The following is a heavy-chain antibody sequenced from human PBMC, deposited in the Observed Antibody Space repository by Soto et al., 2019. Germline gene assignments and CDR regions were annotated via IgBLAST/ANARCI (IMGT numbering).Heavy chain of an antibody. J-gene: IGHJ6*02. D-gene: IGHD2-15*01. CDR3: ASRGYCSGGSCYGDYYYGMDV. CDR1: GYTFTSYD. Sequence: QVQLVQSGAEVKKPGASVKVSCKASGYTFTSYDINWVQQATGQGLEWMGWMNPNSGNTGYAQKFQGRVTMTRNTSISTAYMELSSLRSEDTAVYYCASRGYCSGGSCYGDYYYGMDVWGQGTTVTVSS. V-gene: IGHV1-8*01. CDR2: MNPNSGNT.